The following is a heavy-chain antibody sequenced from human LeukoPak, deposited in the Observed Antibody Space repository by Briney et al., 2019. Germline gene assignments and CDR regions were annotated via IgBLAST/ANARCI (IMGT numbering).Heavy chain of an antibody. V-gene: IGHV1-2*02. D-gene: IGHD3-3*01. Sequence: GASVKVSCKASGYTFTGYYMHWVRQAPGQGLEWMGWINPNSGGTNYAQKFQGRVTMTRDTSISTAYMELSRLRSDDTAVHYCARGSFSNYDFWSGYYNDAFDIWGQGTMVTVSS. CDR2: INPNSGGT. J-gene: IGHJ3*02. CDR1: GYTFTGYY. CDR3: ARGSFSNYDFWSGYYNDAFDI.